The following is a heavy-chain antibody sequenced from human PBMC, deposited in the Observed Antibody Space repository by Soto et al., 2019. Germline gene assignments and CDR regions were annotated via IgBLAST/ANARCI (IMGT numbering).Heavy chain of an antibody. J-gene: IGHJ5*02. CDR1: GGSISSSY. D-gene: IGHD2-15*01. Sequence: TLSLTCTVSGGSISSSYWSWIRQPPGKGLEWLAYIYDDGSANYNPSLKSRATISLDMSKNQFSLKLTSVTAADTAVYYCARDKYCSGGSCRKNWFDPWGQGTLVTVSS. V-gene: IGHV4-59*01. CDR2: IYDDGSA. CDR3: ARDKYCSGGSCRKNWFDP.